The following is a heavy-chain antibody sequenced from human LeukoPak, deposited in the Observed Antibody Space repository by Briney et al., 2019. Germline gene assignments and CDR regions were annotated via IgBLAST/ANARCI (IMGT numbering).Heavy chain of an antibody. CDR3: ARDRDYGSGSKGDH. CDR2: INEDETEK. V-gene: IGHV3-7*01. J-gene: IGHJ4*02. Sequence: GGSLRLSCAVSGFTFRNYWMTWVRQAPGKGLEWVANINEDETEKFYVDSVVGRFTISRDNGKNFLYLQMNSLRAEDTAVYYCARDRDYGSGSKGDHWGQGTLVTVSS. D-gene: IGHD3-10*01. CDR1: GFTFRNYW.